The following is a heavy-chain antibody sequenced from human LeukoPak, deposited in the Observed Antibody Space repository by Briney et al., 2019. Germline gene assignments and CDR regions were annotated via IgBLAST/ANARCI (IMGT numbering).Heavy chain of an antibody. D-gene: IGHD3-16*02. CDR3: ARDSQDYVWGSYHDS. CDR2: ISSSSSYI. Sequence: SGGSLRLSCAASGFTLCSYSMNWVRQAPGKGLEGVSSISSSSSYIYYADSVKGRFIVSRDNAKNSLYLQMDSLRAEDTAVYYCARDSQDYVWGSYHDSWGQGTQVTVSS. J-gene: IGHJ4*02. CDR1: GFTLCSYS. V-gene: IGHV3-21*01.